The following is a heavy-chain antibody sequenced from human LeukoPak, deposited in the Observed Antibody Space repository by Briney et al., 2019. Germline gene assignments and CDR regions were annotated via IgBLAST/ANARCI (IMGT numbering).Heavy chain of an antibody. V-gene: IGHV3-23*01. J-gene: IGHJ4*02. CDR3: AKDVRPMVRGGPLDY. D-gene: IGHD3-10*01. CDR2: ISGSGGST. CDR1: GFTFSSYA. Sequence: GVSLRLSCAASGFTFSSYAMSWVRQAPGKGLEWVSGISGSGGSTYYADSVKGRFTISRDNSKNTLYLQMNSLRAEDTAVYYCAKDVRPMVRGGPLDYWGRGTLVTVSS.